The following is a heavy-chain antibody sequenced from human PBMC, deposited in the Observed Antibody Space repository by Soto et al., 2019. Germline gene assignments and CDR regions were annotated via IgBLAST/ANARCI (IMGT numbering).Heavy chain of an antibody. J-gene: IGHJ6*02. CDR1: GFTFSSYW. V-gene: IGHV3-74*01. Sequence: AVGSLRLSCAASGFTFSSYWMHWVRQARGKGLVWVSRINSDGSSTSYADSVRGRFTISRDNAKNTLYLQMNSLRAEDTAVYYCARDHVTYYYYYGMDVWGQGTTVTVSS. CDR3: ARDHVTYYYYYGMDV. D-gene: IGHD2-21*02. CDR2: INSDGSST.